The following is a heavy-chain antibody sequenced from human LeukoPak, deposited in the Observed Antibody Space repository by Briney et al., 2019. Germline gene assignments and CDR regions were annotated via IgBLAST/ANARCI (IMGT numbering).Heavy chain of an antibody. CDR3: ATPIGSYYDSSGYYYY. CDR2: IKQDGSEK. CDR1: GFIFSSYW. J-gene: IGHJ4*02. D-gene: IGHD3-22*01. Sequence: GGSLRLSCAASGFIFSSYWMSWVRQAPGKGLEWVANIKQDGSEKYYVDSVKGRFTISRDNAKNSLYLQMNSLRAEDTAVYYCATPIGSYYDSSGYYYYWGQGTLVTVSS. V-gene: IGHV3-7*01.